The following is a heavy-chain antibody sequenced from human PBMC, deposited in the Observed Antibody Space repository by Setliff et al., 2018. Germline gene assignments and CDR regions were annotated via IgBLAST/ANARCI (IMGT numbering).Heavy chain of an antibody. J-gene: IGHJ6*02. CDR2: ISSSSSYI. CDR3: VSWLYYYYYGVDV. CDR1: GFTFSSYS. Sequence: GGSLRLSCAASGFTFSSYSMNWVRQAPGKGLEWVSSISSSSSYIYYADSVKGRFTIARDNAKNSLYLQMNSLRAEDTAVYYCVSWLYYYYYGVDVWGQGTTVTVSS. V-gene: IGHV3-21*01. D-gene: IGHD5-12*01.